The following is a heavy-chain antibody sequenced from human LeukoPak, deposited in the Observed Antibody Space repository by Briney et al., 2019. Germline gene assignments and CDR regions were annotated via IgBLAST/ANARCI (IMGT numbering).Heavy chain of an antibody. V-gene: IGHV4-61*02. D-gene: IGHD2-2*01. CDR1: GGSISSESYY. Sequence: SEALSLTCTVSGGSISSESYYWSWIRQPAGKGLEWIGRINTSGNINYNPSLKSRVTLSVDTSNNQFSLKLSSLAAADTAVYYCARGLSSSWYWFDTWGQGTLVTVSS. CDR3: ARGLSSSWYWFDT. J-gene: IGHJ5*02. CDR2: INTSGNI.